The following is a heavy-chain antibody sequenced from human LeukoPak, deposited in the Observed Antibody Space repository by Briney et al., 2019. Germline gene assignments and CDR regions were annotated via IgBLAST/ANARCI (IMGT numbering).Heavy chain of an antibody. J-gene: IGHJ4*02. CDR3: AKIQWELLLDFDY. CDR2: ISRSSIYI. Sequence: GGSLRLSCAASGFTFNNYNMNWVRQAPGKGLEWVSSISRSSIYIYYANSVKGRFTISRDNAKKSLYLQMNSLRAEDTAVYYCAKIQWELLLDFDYWGQGTLVTVSS. CDR1: GFTFNNYN. V-gene: IGHV3-21*01. D-gene: IGHD1-26*01.